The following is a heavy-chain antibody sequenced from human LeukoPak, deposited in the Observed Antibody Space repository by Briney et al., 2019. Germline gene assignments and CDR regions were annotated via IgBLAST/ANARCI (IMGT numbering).Heavy chain of an antibody. V-gene: IGHV1-2*02. J-gene: IGHJ4*02. CDR1: GYTFTGYY. CDR3: ARGLQSRRAEAGTGFLDFDY. Sequence: ASVKVSCKTSGYTFTGYYMHWVRQAPGQGLEWMGWINPNSGGANYAQKFQGRVTMTRDTSISTAYMELSRLRSDDTAVYYCARGLQSRRAEAGTGFLDFDYWGQGTLVTVSS. D-gene: IGHD6-13*01. CDR2: INPNSGGA.